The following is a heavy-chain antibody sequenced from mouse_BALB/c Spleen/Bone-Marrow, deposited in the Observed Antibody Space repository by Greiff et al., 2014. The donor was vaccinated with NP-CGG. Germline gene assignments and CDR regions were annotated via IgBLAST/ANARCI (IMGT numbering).Heavy chain of an antibody. CDR2: IYPGDGDT. V-gene: IGHV1-80*01. D-gene: IGHD4-1*01. J-gene: IGHJ2*01. CDR1: GYAFSSYW. Sequence: VHLVESGAELVRPGSSVKISCKASGYAFSSYWMNWVKQRPGQGLEWIGQIYPGDGDTNYNGKFKGKATRTADKSSSTAYMQLSSLTSEDSAVYFCARVRNWADYWGQGTTLTVSS. CDR3: ARVRNWADY.